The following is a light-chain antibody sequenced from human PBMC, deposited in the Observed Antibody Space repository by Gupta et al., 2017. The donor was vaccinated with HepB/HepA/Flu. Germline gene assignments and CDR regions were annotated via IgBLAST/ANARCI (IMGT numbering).Light chain of an antibody. CDR1: NIGSKS. CDR2: YES. J-gene: IGLJ3*02. V-gene: IGLV3-21*03. CDR3: PAWDSSRDDVV. Sequence: KVRTQQPSGSVAPGKQARITCGGNNIGSKSVPWYQQKPGKAPVLVVYYESDRPPGIPARFSGSNSANTATLSISRVEAADEDAYYCPAWDSSRDDVVFGGGTKLTVL.